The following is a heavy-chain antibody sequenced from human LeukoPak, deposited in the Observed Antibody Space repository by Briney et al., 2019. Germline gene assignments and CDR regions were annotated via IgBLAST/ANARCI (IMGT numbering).Heavy chain of an antibody. CDR3: AREVGGGATNYFDY. V-gene: IGHV3-53*01. CDR2: IYSADSA. Sequence: GGSLRLSCAASGFTVSRNYMSWVRQAPGKGLEWVSVIYSADSAYYADSVRGRFTISRDNSKNTLYLQMNSLRADDAAVYYCAREVGGGATNYFDYWGQGTLVTVSS. D-gene: IGHD1-26*01. CDR1: GFTVSRNY. J-gene: IGHJ4*02.